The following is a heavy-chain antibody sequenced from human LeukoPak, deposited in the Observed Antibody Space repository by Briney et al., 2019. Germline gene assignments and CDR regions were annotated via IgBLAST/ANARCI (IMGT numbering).Heavy chain of an antibody. J-gene: IGHJ4*02. D-gene: IGHD5-12*01. CDR3: ARPDSGYDPGFDY. Sequence: ASVTVSCTASGYTFTSYYMHWVRQAPGQGLEWMGIINPSGGSTSYAQKFQGRVTMTRDRSTSTVYMELSSLRSEDTAVYYCARPDSGYDPGFDYWGQGTLVTVSS. CDR1: GYTFTSYY. CDR2: INPSGGST. V-gene: IGHV1-46*01.